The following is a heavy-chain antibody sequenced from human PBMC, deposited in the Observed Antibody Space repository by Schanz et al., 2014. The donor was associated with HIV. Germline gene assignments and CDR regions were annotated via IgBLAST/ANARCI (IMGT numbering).Heavy chain of an antibody. D-gene: IGHD2-21*02. Sequence: QVQLVQSGAEVKKPGSSVKVSCKASGGTFSSYAISWVRQAPGQGLEWMGGIIPIFGTANYTQNFQGRVTITADESSSTIYMDLSSLRSEDTAVYYCARSRYGDHPYYFDLWGQGTPVAVS. CDR2: IIPIFGTA. V-gene: IGHV1-69*01. J-gene: IGHJ4*02. CDR1: GGTFSSYA. CDR3: ARSRYGDHPYYFDL.